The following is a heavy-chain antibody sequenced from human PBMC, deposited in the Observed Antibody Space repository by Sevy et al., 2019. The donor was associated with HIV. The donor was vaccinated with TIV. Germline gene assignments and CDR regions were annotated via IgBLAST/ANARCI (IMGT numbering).Heavy chain of an antibody. D-gene: IGHD6-19*01. Sequence: QSQTLSLTCAISXXXXSSNSAAWNWXXQSPSRGLEWLGRTYYRSKWYNDYAVSVKSRITINPDTSKNQFSLQLNSVTPEDTAVYYCARGDHSGWYXXDXWGQGTLVTXSS. CDR2: TYYRSKWYN. CDR3: ARGDHSGWYXXDX. CDR1: XXXXSSNSAA. J-gene: IGHJ5*02. V-gene: IGHV6-1*01.